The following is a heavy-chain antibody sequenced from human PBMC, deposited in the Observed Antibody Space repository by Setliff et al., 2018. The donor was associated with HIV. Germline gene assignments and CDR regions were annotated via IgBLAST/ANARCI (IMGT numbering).Heavy chain of an antibody. J-gene: IGHJ6*03. V-gene: IGHV4-59*11. Sequence: PSETLSLTCTVSGGSISSHYWSWIRQSPGKGPEWIGYFYYSGTTNYNPSLKSRVTISADTSKNQISLKVKSVTAADTAVYYCARGVVDYDFWSGSGDYYYMDVWGKGTTVTVSS. CDR2: FYYSGTT. CDR3: ARGVVDYDFWSGSGDYYYMDV. CDR1: GGSISSHY. D-gene: IGHD3-3*01.